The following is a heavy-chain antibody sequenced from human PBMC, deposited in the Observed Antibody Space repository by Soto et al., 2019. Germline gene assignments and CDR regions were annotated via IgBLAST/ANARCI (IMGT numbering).Heavy chain of an antibody. Sequence: QVQLQESGPGLVKPSGTLSLTCAVSGGSISSSNWWSWVRQPPGKGLEWIGEIYHSGSTNYNPSLKSRVTRSVDKSKNQFALKLSSVTAADTAVYYCARVSGSYYYGIDVWGQGTTVTVSS. CDR3: ARVSGSYYYGIDV. CDR2: IYHSGST. CDR1: GGSISSSNW. D-gene: IGHD1-26*01. J-gene: IGHJ6*02. V-gene: IGHV4-4*02.